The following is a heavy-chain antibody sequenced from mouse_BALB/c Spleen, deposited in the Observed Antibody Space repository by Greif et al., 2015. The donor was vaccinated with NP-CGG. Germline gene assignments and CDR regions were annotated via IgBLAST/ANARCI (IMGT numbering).Heavy chain of an antibody. J-gene: IGHJ1*01. D-gene: IGHD2-14*01. CDR3: ARGGDRYDDYWYFDV. CDR2: INPSTGYT. V-gene: IGHV1-7*01. CDR1: GYTFTGYW. Sequence: VQLQQSGAELAKPGASVKMSCKASGYTFTGYWMHWVKQRPGQGLEWIGYINPSTGYTEYNQKFKDKATLTADKSSSTAYMQLSSLTSEDSAVYYCARGGDRYDDYWYFDVWGAGTTVTVSS.